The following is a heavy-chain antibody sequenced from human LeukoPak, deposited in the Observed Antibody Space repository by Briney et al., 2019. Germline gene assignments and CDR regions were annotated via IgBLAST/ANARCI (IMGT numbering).Heavy chain of an antibody. CDR3: ARDRGSGWYDY. V-gene: IGHV3-23*01. CDR2: SSESGSAT. D-gene: IGHD6-19*01. CDR1: GFTFSNYA. J-gene: IGHJ4*02. Sequence: PGGSLRLSCAASGFTFSNYAMSWVRQAPGRGLEWVSTSSESGSATRYADSVKGRFTISRDNSMSSLYLQMNSLRAEDTAVYYCARDRGSGWYDYWGQGTLVTVSS.